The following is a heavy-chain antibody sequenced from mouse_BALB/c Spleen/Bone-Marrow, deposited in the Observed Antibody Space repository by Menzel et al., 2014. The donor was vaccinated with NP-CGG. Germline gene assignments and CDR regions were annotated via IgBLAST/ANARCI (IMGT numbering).Heavy chain of an antibody. Sequence: QVQLQQSGPGLVAPSQSLSLTCTVSGFSLTSYGVSWVRQPPGKGLEWLGVIWGDGSTNYHSALISRLSISKDNSKSQIFLKLNSLQTDDAATYYCRGGPWFAYWGQGTLVTVSA. CDR3: RGGPWFAY. V-gene: IGHV2-3*01. D-gene: IGHD3-3*01. CDR1: GFSLTSYG. CDR2: IWGDGST. J-gene: IGHJ3*01.